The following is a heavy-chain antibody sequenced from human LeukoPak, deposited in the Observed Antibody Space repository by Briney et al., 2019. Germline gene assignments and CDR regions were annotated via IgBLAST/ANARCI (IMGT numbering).Heavy chain of an antibody. V-gene: IGHV3-48*03. Sequence: SGGSLRLSCAVSGFPFSVFEMNWVRQAPGKGLEWVSNIGSSGTTRYYADSVKGRFSIPRDNAKNSLYLQMNSLRVEDTGVYYCALLAVASDFDYWGQGALVTVSS. D-gene: IGHD6-19*01. CDR3: ALLAVASDFDY. CDR1: GFPFSVFE. J-gene: IGHJ4*02. CDR2: IGSSGTTR.